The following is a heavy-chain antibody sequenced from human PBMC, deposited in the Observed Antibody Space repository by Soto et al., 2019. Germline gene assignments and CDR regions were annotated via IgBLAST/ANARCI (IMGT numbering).Heavy chain of an antibody. D-gene: IGHD3-10*02. V-gene: IGHV3-74*01. CDR2: INRDANDI. J-gene: IGHJ5*01. Sequence: EVQLVESGGGLVQPGGSLRLSCEASRGAFGDYWMHWVRQAPGKGLVWVSSINRDANDIIYADSVKGRFTDSRDNAKNMVFRLMNSLRVEDSSVYYCARDVHDNWFGSWGQGTLVTVSS. CDR1: RGAFGDYW. CDR3: ARDVHDNWFGS.